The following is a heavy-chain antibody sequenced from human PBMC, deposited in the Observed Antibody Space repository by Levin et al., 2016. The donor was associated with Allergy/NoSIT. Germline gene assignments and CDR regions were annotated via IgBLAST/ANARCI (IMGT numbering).Heavy chain of an antibody. V-gene: IGHV3-23*01. J-gene: IGHJ4*02. CDR3: AKEERGYCSTTSCYSFDY. Sequence: WIRQPPGKGLEWVSAISGSGGNTYYADSVKGRFTISRDNSKNTLYLQMNSLRAEDTAVYYCAKEERGYCSTTSCYSFDYWGQGTLVTVSS. D-gene: IGHD2-2*01. CDR2: ISGSGGNT.